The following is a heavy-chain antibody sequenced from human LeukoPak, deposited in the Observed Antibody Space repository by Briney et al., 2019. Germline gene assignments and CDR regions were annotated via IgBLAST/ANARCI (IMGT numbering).Heavy chain of an antibody. V-gene: IGHV4-59*08. Sequence: PSETLSLTCTVSGGSISSYYWSWIRQPPGKGLEWIGYIYYSGSTNYNPSLKSRVTISVDTSKNQFSLKLSSVTAADTAVYYCARAPTTMIVVAYAFDIWGQGTMVTVSS. D-gene: IGHD3-22*01. CDR3: ARAPTTMIVVAYAFDI. J-gene: IGHJ3*02. CDR2: IYYSGST. CDR1: GGSISSYY.